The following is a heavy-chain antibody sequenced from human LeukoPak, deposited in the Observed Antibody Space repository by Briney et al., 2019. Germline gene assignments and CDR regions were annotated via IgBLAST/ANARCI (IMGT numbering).Heavy chain of an antibody. J-gene: IGHJ4*02. V-gene: IGHV4-61*01. CDR1: GGSVDSGSYY. D-gene: IGHD5-12*01. Sequence: SETLSLTCTVSGGSVDSGSYYWGWIRQPPGKGLEWIGYIYYSGSTNYNPSLKSRVTISVDTSKNQFSLKLSSVTAADTAVYYCARKTELRLFDYWGQGTLVTVSS. CDR3: ARKTELRLFDY. CDR2: IYYSGST.